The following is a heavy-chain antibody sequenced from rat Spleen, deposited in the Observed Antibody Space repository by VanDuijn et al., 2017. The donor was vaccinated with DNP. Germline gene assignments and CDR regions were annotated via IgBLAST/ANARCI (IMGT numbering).Heavy chain of an antibody. Sequence: EVKLVESGGGLVQPGRSLKLSCAASGFIFFDYWMGWVRQAPGQGLEWIGVINKDSSRINYNTSLRDKFTITRDNVQTTLYLQTSTLGSEDTAIYFGTRGPNYGGDSDYFDYWGQGVMVTVSS. CDR2: INKDSSRI. CDR1: GFIFFDYW. J-gene: IGHJ2*01. V-gene: IGHV4-2*01. D-gene: IGHD1-11*01. CDR3: TRGPNYGGDSDYFDY.